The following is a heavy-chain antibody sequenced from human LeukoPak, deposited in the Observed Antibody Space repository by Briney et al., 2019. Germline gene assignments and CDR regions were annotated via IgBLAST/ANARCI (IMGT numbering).Heavy chain of an antibody. CDR1: GGSISSGHW. V-gene: IGHV4-4*02. CDR3: ARLLGGSYYGVRYFDY. J-gene: IGHJ4*02. D-gene: IGHD1-26*01. CDR2: IYHSGTT. Sequence: SETLSLTCAVSGGSISSGHWWSWVRRSPGKGLEWIGEIYHSGTTNYNPSLKSRVTISVDKSKNQFSLKLSSVTAADTAVYYCARLLGGSYYGVRYFDYWGQGTLVTVSS.